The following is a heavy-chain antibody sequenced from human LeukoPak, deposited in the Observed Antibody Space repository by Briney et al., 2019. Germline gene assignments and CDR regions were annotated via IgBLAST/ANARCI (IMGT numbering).Heavy chain of an antibody. J-gene: IGHJ5*02. CDR3: ARVPIPSYLRFPCWFDP. V-gene: IGHV3-23*01. Sequence: PGGSLRLSCAASGFTFSDYAMTWVRQAPGKGLQWVSTISGSGANTYYAESVKGRFTISRENAKNSLYLQMNSLRAGDTAVYYCARVPIPSYLRFPCWFDPWGQGTLVTVSS. CDR1: GFTFSDYA. D-gene: IGHD3-3*01. CDR2: ISGSGANT.